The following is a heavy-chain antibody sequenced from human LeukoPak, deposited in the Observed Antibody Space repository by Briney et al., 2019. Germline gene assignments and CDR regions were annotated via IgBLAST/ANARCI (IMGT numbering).Heavy chain of an antibody. V-gene: IGHV3-11*01. CDR2: ISSSGSTI. Sequence: GGSLRLSCAASGFTFSDYYMSWIRQAPGKGLEWVSYISSSGSTIYYADSVKGRFTISRDNAKNSLYLQMNSLRAEDTAVYYCARDPPSIAVAGNYWYFDLWGRGTLVTVSS. CDR3: ARDPPSIAVAGNYWYFDL. D-gene: IGHD6-19*01. CDR1: GFTFSDYY. J-gene: IGHJ2*01.